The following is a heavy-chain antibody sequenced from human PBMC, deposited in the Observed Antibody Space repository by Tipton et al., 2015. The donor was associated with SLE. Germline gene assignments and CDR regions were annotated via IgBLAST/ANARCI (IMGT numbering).Heavy chain of an antibody. CDR3: ARGDPTYGSGSYYFDC. D-gene: IGHD3-10*01. J-gene: IGHJ4*02. CDR1: GDSITSDSYY. V-gene: IGHV4-61*02. CDR2: IYTSGRT. Sequence: TLSLTCSVTGDSITSDSYYWSWIRQPAGKGLEWIGRIYTSGRTSYNPSLQSRVSLSVDTSKNQFSLKVTSVTAADTAVYYCARGDPTYGSGSYYFDCWGQGTLVTVSS.